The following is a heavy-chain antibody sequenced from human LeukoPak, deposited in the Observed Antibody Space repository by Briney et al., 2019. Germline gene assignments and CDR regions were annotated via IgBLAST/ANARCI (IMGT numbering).Heavy chain of an antibody. CDR1: GFNFGSYG. CDR3: AKGRGYCSERSCFPPDP. Sequence: GGSLRLSCTASGFNFGSYGISWVRQAPGKGLEWVAVIWDEGGKKFYADSVRGRFTMCRENSRNTVYLEMNSLRVEDTAVYYCAKGRGYCSERSCFPPDPWGQGTQVIVSS. V-gene: IGHV3-33*06. D-gene: IGHD2-15*01. CDR2: IWDEGGKK. J-gene: IGHJ5*02.